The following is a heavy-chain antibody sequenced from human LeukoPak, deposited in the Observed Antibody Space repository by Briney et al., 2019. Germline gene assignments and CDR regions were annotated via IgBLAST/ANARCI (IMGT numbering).Heavy chain of an antibody. V-gene: IGHV1-2*02. J-gene: IGHJ6*03. D-gene: IGHD2-2*01. CDR1: GYTFTGYY. Sequence: ASVKVSCKASGYTFTGYYMHWVRQAPGQGLEWMGWINPNSGGTNYAQKFQGRVTMTRDTSISTAYMELSRLRSDDTAVYYCARRRQGDYCSSTSCSLDYYMDVWGKGTTVTVSS. CDR2: INPNSGGT. CDR3: ARRRQGDYCSSTSCSLDYYMDV.